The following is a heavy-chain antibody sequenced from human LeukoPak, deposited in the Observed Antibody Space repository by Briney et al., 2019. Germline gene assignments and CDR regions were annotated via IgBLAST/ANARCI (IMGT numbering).Heavy chain of an antibody. CDR1: GYTFINYG. D-gene: IGHD3-10*01. Sequence: ASVTVSCKASGYTFINYGINWVRQAPGQGLEWMGWISAYNGNTNYAQSLQGRVTMTTDTSTSTVYMEMRSLTSDDTAVYYCARDLDQYNGRFGGFGHDFWGQGTLVTVSS. J-gene: IGHJ4*02. V-gene: IGHV1-18*01. CDR2: ISAYNGNT. CDR3: ARDLDQYNGRFGGFGHDF.